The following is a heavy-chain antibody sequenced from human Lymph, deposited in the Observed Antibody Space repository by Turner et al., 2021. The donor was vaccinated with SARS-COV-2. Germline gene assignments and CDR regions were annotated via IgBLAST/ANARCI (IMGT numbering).Heavy chain of an antibody. CDR2: ITYDGSNK. Sequence: QVQLVESGGGVVQPGRSLRLSCAASGFTFSTYAIYWVRQEPGKGLEWVAVITYDGSNKYYAESVKGRFTISRDNSKNTLYLQMNSLRAEDTAVYYCARYASGGYFYYGMDVWGQGTTVTVSS. J-gene: IGHJ6*02. CDR3: ARYASGGYFYYGMDV. CDR1: GFTFSTYA. V-gene: IGHV3-30*04. D-gene: IGHD3-10*01.